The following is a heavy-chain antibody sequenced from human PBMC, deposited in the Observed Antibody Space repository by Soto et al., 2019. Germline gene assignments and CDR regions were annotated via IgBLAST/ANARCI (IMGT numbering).Heavy chain of an antibody. D-gene: IGHD2-15*01. CDR3: ARHLRSTPFDS. CDR2: IFPRDSDT. J-gene: IGHJ4*02. Sequence: GESLKISCEVSGDTFTNFWIGWVRQMPGKGLEWMGIIFPRDSDTRYSPSFQGRVTISVDKSINTAYLQWSSLKASDTAMYYCARHLRSTPFDSWGRGTLVTVPQ. V-gene: IGHV5-51*01. CDR1: GDTFTNFW.